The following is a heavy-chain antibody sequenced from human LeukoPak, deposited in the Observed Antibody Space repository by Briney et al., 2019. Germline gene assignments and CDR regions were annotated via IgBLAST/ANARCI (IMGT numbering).Heavy chain of an antibody. D-gene: IGHD6-13*01. V-gene: IGHV3-30*03. Sequence: PGRSLRLSCAASEFTFSYYGMHWVRQAPGKGLEWVAVISNDGSDKYYGDSVKGRFTISRDNAKNSLYLQMNSLRAEDTAVYYCARRGSPLDYWGQGTLVTVSS. J-gene: IGHJ4*02. CDR3: ARRGSPLDY. CDR1: EFTFSYYG. CDR2: ISNDGSDK.